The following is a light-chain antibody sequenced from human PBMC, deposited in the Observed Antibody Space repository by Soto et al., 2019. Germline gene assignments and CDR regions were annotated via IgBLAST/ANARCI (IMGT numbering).Light chain of an antibody. CDR3: CSYVSGSTFYV. CDR1: SIDAGSYNL. Sequence: QSALTPLIPVTRSPVASITISCTGRSIDAGSYNLVSWYQQYPGKAPKLMIYEGSKRPLGVSNRFSGSESGNTASLTISGLQAEDEADYYCCSYVSGSTFYVFGTGTKVTVL. J-gene: IGLJ1*01. V-gene: IGLV2-23*01. CDR2: EGS.